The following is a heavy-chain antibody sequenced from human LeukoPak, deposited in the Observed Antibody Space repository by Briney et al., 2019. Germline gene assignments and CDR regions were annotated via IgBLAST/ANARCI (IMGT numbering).Heavy chain of an antibody. J-gene: IGHJ4*02. CDR1: GFTFSSYS. Sequence: GGSLRLSCAASGFTFSSYSMNWVRQAPGKGLEWVSYISSSSSTIYYADSVKGRFTISRDNAKNSLYLQMNSLRAEDTAVYYCERERGGDFDWLSPTYYFDYWGQGTLVTVSS. D-gene: IGHD3-9*01. CDR3: ERERGGDFDWLSPTYYFDY. CDR2: ISSSSSTI. V-gene: IGHV3-48*01.